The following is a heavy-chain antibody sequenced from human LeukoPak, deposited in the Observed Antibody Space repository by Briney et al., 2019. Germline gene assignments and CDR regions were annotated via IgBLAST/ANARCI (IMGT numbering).Heavy chain of an antibody. Sequence: GGSLRLSCAASGFTISSNYMSWVRQAPGKGLEWVSVIYTGGSTNYADSVKGRFTISRDNSKNTLYLQMNSLRAEDTAVYYCAKDLWDYYGSGSYNGGNDHWGQGALVTVSS. CDR2: IYTGGST. D-gene: IGHD3-10*01. V-gene: IGHV3-53*01. CDR3: AKDLWDYYGSGSYNGGNDH. CDR1: GFTISSNY. J-gene: IGHJ5*02.